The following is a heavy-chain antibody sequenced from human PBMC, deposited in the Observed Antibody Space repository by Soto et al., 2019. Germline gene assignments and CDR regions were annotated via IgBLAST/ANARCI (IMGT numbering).Heavy chain of an antibody. CDR2: INAGNGNT. Sequence: GASVKVSCKASGYTFTSYAMHWVRQAPGQRLEWMGWINAGNGNTKYSQKFQGRVTITRDTSASTAYMELSSLRSEDTAVYYCAAPPDYYDSSGYFDYWGQGTLVTVSS. CDR3: AAPPDYYDSSGYFDY. J-gene: IGHJ4*02. CDR1: GYTFTSYA. D-gene: IGHD3-22*01. V-gene: IGHV1-3*01.